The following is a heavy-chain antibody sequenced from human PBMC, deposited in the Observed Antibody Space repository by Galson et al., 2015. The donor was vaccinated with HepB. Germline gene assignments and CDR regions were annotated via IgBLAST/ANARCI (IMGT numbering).Heavy chain of an antibody. Sequence: SLRLSCAASGFTFNSYAIHWVRQAPGKGLEWVAVISYDGRNKYYADSVKGRFTVSRDNSKNTLYLQMNSLTPEDTAVYYCARVIRPFVEWLFLDYWGQGTLVPVSS. CDR3: ARVIRPFVEWLFLDY. V-gene: IGHV3-30*04. J-gene: IGHJ4*02. CDR1: GFTFNSYA. D-gene: IGHD3-3*01. CDR2: ISYDGRNK.